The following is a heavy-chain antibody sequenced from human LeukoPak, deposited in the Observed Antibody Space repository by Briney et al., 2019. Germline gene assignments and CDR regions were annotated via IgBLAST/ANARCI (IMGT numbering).Heavy chain of an antibody. V-gene: IGHV1-18*01. CDR2: ISAYNGNT. CDR3: ARDGQLVPFWYYYYGMDV. Sequence: AASVTVSCKASGYTFTSYGISWVQQAPGQGLEWMGWISAYNGNTNYAQKLQGRVTMTTDTSTSTAYMELWSLRSDDTAVYYCARDGQLVPFWYYYYGMDVWGQGTTVTVSS. CDR1: GYTFTSYG. D-gene: IGHD6-6*01. J-gene: IGHJ6*02.